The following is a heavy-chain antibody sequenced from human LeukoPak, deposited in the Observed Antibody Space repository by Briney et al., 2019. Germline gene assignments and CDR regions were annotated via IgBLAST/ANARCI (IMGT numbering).Heavy chain of an antibody. Sequence: SETLSLTCTVSGDPISGYYWSWIRQPPGKGLEWIGYIYYSGRTNYNPSLKSRVTISEDTSKNQFSLRLTSVTAADTAVYYCARTTPYYYYAMDVWGQGTTVTVSS. J-gene: IGHJ6*02. CDR3: ARTTPYYYYAMDV. CDR1: GDPISGYY. CDR2: IYYSGRT. V-gene: IGHV4-59*01. D-gene: IGHD4-17*01.